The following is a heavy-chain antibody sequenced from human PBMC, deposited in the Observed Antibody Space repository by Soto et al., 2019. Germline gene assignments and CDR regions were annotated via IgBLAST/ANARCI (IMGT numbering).Heavy chain of an antibody. Sequence: GGSLRLSCAASGFTFSSYGMHWVRQAPGKGLEWVALISYDGSNKYYVDSVKGRFTISRDNSENTLYLQMNSLRAEDTAVYYCVKDIGAAGSYYFDYWGQGTLVTLSS. CDR2: ISYDGSNK. CDR3: VKDIGAAGSYYFDY. D-gene: IGHD6-13*01. J-gene: IGHJ4*02. V-gene: IGHV3-30*18. CDR1: GFTFSSYG.